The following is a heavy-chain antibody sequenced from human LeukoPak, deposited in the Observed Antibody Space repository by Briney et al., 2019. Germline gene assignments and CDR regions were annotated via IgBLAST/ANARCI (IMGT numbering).Heavy chain of an antibody. Sequence: GGSLRLSCAASGFIFSNYGMNWVRQAPGKGLEWVSSISSSSSYIYYADSVKGRFTISRDNAKNSLYLQMNSLRAEDTAVYYCAREVVSIPSYFDSWGQGTLVTVSS. CDR1: GFIFSNYG. D-gene: IGHD2-15*01. V-gene: IGHV3-21*01. CDR2: ISSSSSYI. CDR3: AREVVSIPSYFDS. J-gene: IGHJ4*02.